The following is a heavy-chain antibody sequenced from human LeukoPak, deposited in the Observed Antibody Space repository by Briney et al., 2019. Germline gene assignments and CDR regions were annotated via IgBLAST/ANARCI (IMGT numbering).Heavy chain of an antibody. CDR3: ARYSGYDYRRRYFDY. J-gene: IGHJ4*02. CDR1: GGSISSYY. V-gene: IGHV4-59*01. D-gene: IGHD5-12*01. CDR2: IYYSGST. Sequence: NPSETLSLTCTVSGGSISSYYWSWIRQPPGKGLEWIGYIYYSGSTNYNPSLKSQVTISVDTSKNQFSLKLSSVTAADTAVYYCARYSGYDYRRRYFDYWGQGTLVTVSS.